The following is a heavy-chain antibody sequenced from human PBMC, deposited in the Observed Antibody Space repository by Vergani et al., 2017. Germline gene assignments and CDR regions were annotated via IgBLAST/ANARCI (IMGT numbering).Heavy chain of an antibody. CDR2: ISYDGSNK. J-gene: IGHJ4*02. CDR3: AKDGHHDGGNSGAFDY. D-gene: IGHD4-23*01. V-gene: IGHV3-30*18. Sequence: QVQLVESGGGVVQPGRSLRLSCAASGFTFSSYGMHWVRQAPGKGLGWVAVISYDGSNKYYADSVKGRFTISRDNSKNTLYLQMNSLRAEDTAVYYCAKDGHHDGGNSGAFDYWGQGTLVTVSS. CDR1: GFTFSSYG.